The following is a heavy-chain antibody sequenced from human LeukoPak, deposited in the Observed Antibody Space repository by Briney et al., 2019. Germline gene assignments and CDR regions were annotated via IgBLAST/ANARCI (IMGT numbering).Heavy chain of an antibody. V-gene: IGHV3-21*01. Sequence: GGSLRLSCAASGFTFSSYSMNWVRQAPGKGLEWVSSISSSSSYIYYADSVKGRFTISRDNAKNSLYPQMNSLRAEDTAVYYCARDSGLGYCSGGSCSFYYWGQGALVTVSS. D-gene: IGHD2-15*01. CDR2: ISSSSSYI. CDR3: ARDSGLGYCSGGSCSFYY. J-gene: IGHJ4*02. CDR1: GFTFSSYS.